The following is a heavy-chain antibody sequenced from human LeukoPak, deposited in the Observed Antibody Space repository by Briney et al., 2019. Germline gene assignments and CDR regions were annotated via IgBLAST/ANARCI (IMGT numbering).Heavy chain of an antibody. D-gene: IGHD3-10*01. CDR3: GRHLYGSGSSRGFDC. V-gene: IGHV4-59*08. J-gene: IGHJ4*02. CDR1: GGSISSYY. Sequence: SETLSLTCTVSGGSISSYYWSWIRQPPGKGLEWIGYIYYSGSTNYNPSLKSRVTISLVTSKNQFSLKLSSVTAADTAVYYCGRHLYGSGSSRGFDCWGQGTLVTVSS. CDR2: IYYSGST.